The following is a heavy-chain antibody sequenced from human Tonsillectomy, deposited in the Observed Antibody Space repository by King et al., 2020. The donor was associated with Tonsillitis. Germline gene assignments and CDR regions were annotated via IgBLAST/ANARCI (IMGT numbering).Heavy chain of an antibody. V-gene: IGHV3-30*18. CDR3: AKLRGTATYYYVMDV. CDR1: GFTFSGYG. J-gene: IGHJ6*02. Sequence: VQLVESGGGVVQPGRSLRLSCTASGFTFSGYGMHWVRQAPGKGLEWVAVISYDGSNKYYADSVKGRFTISRDNSKNTLYLQMNSLPAEVTAVYYCAKLRGTATYYYVMDVCGPETTVPVSS. CDR2: ISYDGSNK. D-gene: IGHD5-18*01.